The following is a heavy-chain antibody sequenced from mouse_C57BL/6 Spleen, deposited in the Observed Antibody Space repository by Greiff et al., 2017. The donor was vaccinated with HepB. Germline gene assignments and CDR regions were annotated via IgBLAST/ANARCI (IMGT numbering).Heavy chain of an antibody. V-gene: IGHV1-59*01. CDR1: GYTFTSYW. J-gene: IGHJ2*01. D-gene: IGHD1-1*01. CDR2: IDPSDSYT. Sequence: LQESGAELVRPGTSVKLSCKASGYTFTSYWMHWVKQRPGQGLEWIGVIDPSDSYTNYNQKFKGKATLTVDTSSSTAYMQLSSLTSEDSAVYYCARSTVVAPNFDYWGQGTTLTVSS. CDR3: ARSTVVAPNFDY.